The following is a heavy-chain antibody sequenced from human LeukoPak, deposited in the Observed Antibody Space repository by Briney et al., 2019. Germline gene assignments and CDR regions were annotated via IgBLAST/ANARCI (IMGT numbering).Heavy chain of an antibody. V-gene: IGHV3-15*01. Sequence: GGSLRLSCAASGFTFSNAWMSWVRQAPGKGLEWVGRIKRKTDGGTVDYAAPVTGRFTISRDESKNTLYLQMNSLKTEDTAVYYCTTDGYPPRYFDYWGQGTLVTVSS. J-gene: IGHJ4*02. D-gene: IGHD5-12*01. CDR2: IKRKTDGGTV. CDR1: GFTFSNAW. CDR3: TTDGYPPRYFDY.